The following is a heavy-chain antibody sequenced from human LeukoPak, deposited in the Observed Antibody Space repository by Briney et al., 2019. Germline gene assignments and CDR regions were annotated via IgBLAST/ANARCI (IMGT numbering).Heavy chain of an antibody. V-gene: IGHV4-59*01. Sequence: SETLSLTCTVSGGSISSYYWSWIRQPPGKGLEWIGYIYYSGSTNYNPSLKSRVTISVDTSKNQFSLKLSSVTAADTAVYYCARDDSWEGAFDIWGQGTMVTVSS. CDR2: IYYSGST. CDR1: GGSISSYY. D-gene: IGHD6-13*01. CDR3: ARDDSWEGAFDI. J-gene: IGHJ3*02.